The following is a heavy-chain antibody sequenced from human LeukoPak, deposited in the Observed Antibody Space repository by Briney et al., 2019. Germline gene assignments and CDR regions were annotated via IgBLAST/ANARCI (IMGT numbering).Heavy chain of an antibody. CDR3: ARILTGYYDK. V-gene: IGHV3-23*01. CDR1: GFTFSSHG. Sequence: GGSLRLSCAASGFTFSSHGMSWVRQAPGKGLEWVSAISGSGGSTYYADSVKGRFTISRDNSKNTLYLQMNSLRAEDTALYYCARILTGYYDKWGQGILVTVSS. J-gene: IGHJ4*02. CDR2: ISGSGGST. D-gene: IGHD3-9*01.